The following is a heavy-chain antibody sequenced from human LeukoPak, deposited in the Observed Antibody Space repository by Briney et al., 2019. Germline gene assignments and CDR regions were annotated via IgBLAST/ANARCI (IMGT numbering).Heavy chain of an antibody. Sequence: GESLKISCKGSGYTFTNYWIGWVRQMPGKGLEWMGVIYPGDSESTYSPSFQGQVTISVDKSINTAYLQWSSLKASDTAMYYCARHRKQWLVLGDHYSYYMDVWGKGTTVTVSS. CDR1: GYTFTNYW. J-gene: IGHJ6*03. CDR3: ARHRKQWLVLGDHYSYYMDV. V-gene: IGHV5-51*01. CDR2: IYPGDSES. D-gene: IGHD6-19*01.